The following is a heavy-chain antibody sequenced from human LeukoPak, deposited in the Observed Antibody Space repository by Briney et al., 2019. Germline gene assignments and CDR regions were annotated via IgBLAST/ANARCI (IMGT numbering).Heavy chain of an antibody. V-gene: IGHV4-39*01. D-gene: IGHD6-19*01. J-gene: IGHJ4*02. Sequence: SETLSLTCTVSGGSVSSSYYWGWIRQPPGKGLEWIGAIYYSGNTYYNPSLKSRVTISVDTSKNQFSLKLSSVTAADTAVHYCARHGVAGPAFFDYWGQGTLVTVSS. CDR1: GGSVSSSYY. CDR2: IYYSGNT. CDR3: ARHGVAGPAFFDY.